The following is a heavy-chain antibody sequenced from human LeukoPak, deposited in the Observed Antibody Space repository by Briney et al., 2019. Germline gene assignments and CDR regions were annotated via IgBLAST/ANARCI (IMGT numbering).Heavy chain of an antibody. V-gene: IGHV3-21*01. J-gene: IGHJ4*02. CDR2: ISSSSSYI. CDR1: GFTFSSYS. D-gene: IGHD6-13*01. Sequence: PGGSLRLSCAASGFTFSSYSMNWVRQAPGKGLEWVSPISSSSSYIYYADSVKGRFTISRDNAKSSLYLQMNSLRAEDTAVYYCARDDSSSTVGFDYWGQGTLVTVSS. CDR3: ARDDSSSTVGFDY.